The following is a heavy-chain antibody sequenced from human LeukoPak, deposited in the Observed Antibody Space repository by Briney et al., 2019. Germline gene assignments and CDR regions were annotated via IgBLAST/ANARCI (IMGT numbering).Heavy chain of an antibody. Sequence: GGSLRLSCTASGFTCSSYSMNWVRQAPGKGLEWVSHISRSSTTVYYADSVKGRFTISRDNAKNSLYLQMNSLRAEDTAVYYCARVPTYSDFWSGYTIDYWGQGTLVTVSS. CDR3: ARVPTYSDFWSGYTIDY. J-gene: IGHJ4*02. D-gene: IGHD3-3*01. CDR1: GFTCSSYS. CDR2: ISRSSTTV. V-gene: IGHV3-48*01.